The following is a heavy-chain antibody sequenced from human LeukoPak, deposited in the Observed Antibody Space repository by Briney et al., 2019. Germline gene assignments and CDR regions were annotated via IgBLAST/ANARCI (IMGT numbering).Heavy chain of an antibody. CDR2: MNPNSGST. CDR3: ARGRSTGYPYYFEY. CDR1: GYTFTSYD. D-gene: IGHD5-12*01. Sequence: VASVKVSCKASGYTFTSYDINWVRQATGQGLEWMRWMNPNSGSTGYAQKFQGRVTITRNTSISTAYMELSGLRSEDTAVYYCARGRSTGYPYYFEYWGQGTLVTVSS. V-gene: IGHV1-8*03. J-gene: IGHJ4*02.